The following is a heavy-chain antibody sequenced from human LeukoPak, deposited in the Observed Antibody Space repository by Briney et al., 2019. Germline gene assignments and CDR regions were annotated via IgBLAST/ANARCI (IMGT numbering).Heavy chain of an antibody. CDR3: ARDIAAVGWLDP. Sequence: GGSLRLSCAASGFTVSSNYMSWVRQAPGKGLEWVSVIYSGGSTYYADSVKGRFTISRDNSKNTLYLQMNSLRAEDTAVYYCARDIAAVGWLDPWGQGTLVTVSS. CDR2: IYSGGST. CDR1: GFTVSSNY. J-gene: IGHJ5*02. V-gene: IGHV3-66*02. D-gene: IGHD6-13*01.